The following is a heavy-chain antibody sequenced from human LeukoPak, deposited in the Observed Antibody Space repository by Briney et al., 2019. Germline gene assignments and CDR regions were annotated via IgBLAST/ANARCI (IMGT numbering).Heavy chain of an antibody. CDR2: ISAYNGNT. D-gene: IGHD2-8*01. J-gene: IGHJ6*03. CDR3: ALMGGYCTNGVCYTGYYYYYMDV. Sequence: ASVKVSCKAPGYTFTSYGISWVRQAPGQGLEWMGWISAYNGNTNYAQKLQGRVTMTTDTSTSTAYMELRSLRSDDTAVYYCALMGGYCTNGVCYTGYYYYYMDVWGKGTTVTVSS. V-gene: IGHV1-18*01. CDR1: GYTFTSYG.